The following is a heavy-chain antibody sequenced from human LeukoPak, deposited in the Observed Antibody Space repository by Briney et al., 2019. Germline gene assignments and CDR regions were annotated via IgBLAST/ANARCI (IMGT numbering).Heavy chain of an antibody. D-gene: IGHD3-10*01. V-gene: IGHV1-18*01. CDR1: GYTFTSYG. J-gene: IGHJ4*02. CDR2: ISAYNGNT. CDR3: ARDTNVLLWFGEFNFDY. Sequence: ASVKVSCEASGYTFTSYGISWVRQAPGQGLEWMGWISAYNGNTNYAQKLQGRVTMTTDTSTSTAYMELRSLRSDDTAVYYCARDTNVLLWFGEFNFDYWGQGTLVTVSS.